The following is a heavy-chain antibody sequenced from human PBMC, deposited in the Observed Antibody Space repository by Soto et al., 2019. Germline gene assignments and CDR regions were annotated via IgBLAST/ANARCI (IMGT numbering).Heavy chain of an antibody. V-gene: IGHV1-24*01. D-gene: IGHD3-10*01. J-gene: IGHJ5*02. CDR3: ATFYGSGSYSQNWFDP. Sequence: ASVKVSCKVSGYTLTELSMHWVRQAPGKGLEWMGGFDPEDGETIYAQKFQGRVTMTEDTSTDTAYMELSSLRSEDTAVYYCATFYGSGSYSQNWFDPWGQGTLVTVSS. CDR2: FDPEDGET. CDR1: GYTLTELS.